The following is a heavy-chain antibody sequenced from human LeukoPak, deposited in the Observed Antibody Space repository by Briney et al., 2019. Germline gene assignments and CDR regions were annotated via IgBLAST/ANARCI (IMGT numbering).Heavy chain of an antibody. CDR1: GGSISTYY. J-gene: IGHJ4*02. V-gene: IGHV4-59*12. Sequence: SETLSLTCTVSGGSISTYYWSWIRQPPGKGLEWIAYIDYRGSTTYNPSLRSRVTISVDTSRNQFSLKLSSVTAADTAVYYCRSSGFTFDYWGQGTLVTVSS. CDR2: IDYRGST. CDR3: RSSGFTFDY. D-gene: IGHD6-19*01.